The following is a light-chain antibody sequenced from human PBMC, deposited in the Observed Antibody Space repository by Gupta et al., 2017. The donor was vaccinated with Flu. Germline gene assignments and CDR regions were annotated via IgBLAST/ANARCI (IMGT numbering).Light chain of an antibody. Sequence: AIQMTQSPSSLSVSVGDTVTITCRASQDIRNELGWYQQKPGKAPNLLIYVASNLQRGVPSRFSGSGSGTDFTLTITSLQPEDFATYYCQQDNSLPLTFGRGTTVEIK. CDR2: VAS. J-gene: IGKJ4*01. CDR3: QQDNSLPLT. CDR1: QDIRNE. V-gene: IGKV1-6*01.